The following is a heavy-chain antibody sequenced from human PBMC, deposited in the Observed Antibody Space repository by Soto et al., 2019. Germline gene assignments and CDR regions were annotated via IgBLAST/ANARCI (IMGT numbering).Heavy chain of an antibody. J-gene: IGHJ4*02. CDR1: GFSFSSYG. CDR3: AKDTYYHDSSGYYVFDY. CDR2: ISDDGTNK. D-gene: IGHD3-22*01. Sequence: QVQLVESGGGVVQPGRSLKLSRAASGFSFSSYGMHWVRQAPGKGLEWVAVISDDGTNKNYADSVKGRFTISRDNSENTVYLQMNSLRTEDTAVYYCAKDTYYHDSSGYYVFDYWGQGTLVTVSS. V-gene: IGHV3-30*18.